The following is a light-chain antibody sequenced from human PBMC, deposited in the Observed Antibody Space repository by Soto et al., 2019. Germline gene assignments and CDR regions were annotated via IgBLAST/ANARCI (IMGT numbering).Light chain of an antibody. CDR2: GAS. V-gene: IGKV3-20*01. J-gene: IGKJ1*01. CDR1: QSVISRY. Sequence: EIVLTQSPGTLSLSPGERATLSCRASQSVISRYLAWYQQRPGQAPRVLIYGASSRATGIPDRFSGSASGTDFTLTISRLEPEDFAVYYCHHYGISPWTLGQGTKVEIK. CDR3: HHYGISPWT.